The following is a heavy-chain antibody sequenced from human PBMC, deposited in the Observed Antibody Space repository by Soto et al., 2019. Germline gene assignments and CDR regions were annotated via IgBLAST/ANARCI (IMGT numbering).Heavy chain of an antibody. V-gene: IGHV3-15*01. Sequence: GGSLRLSCAASGFTFSNAWMSWVRQAPGKGLEWVGRIKSKTDGGTTDYAAPVKGRFTISRDDSKNTLYLQMNSLKTEDTAVYYCTTDRSGVGGPYDFWSGWSYYFDYWGQGTLVTVSS. D-gene: IGHD3-3*01. CDR1: GFTFSNAW. CDR2: IKSKTDGGTT. CDR3: TTDRSGVGGPYDFWSGWSYYFDY. J-gene: IGHJ4*02.